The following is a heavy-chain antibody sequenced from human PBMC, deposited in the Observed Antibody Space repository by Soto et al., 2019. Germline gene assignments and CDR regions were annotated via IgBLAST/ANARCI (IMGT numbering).Heavy chain of an antibody. D-gene: IGHD3-3*01. CDR3: ARPPDYDFWSGYYYY. J-gene: IGHJ4*02. CDR1: GGSISSSSYY. Sequence: SETLSLTCTVSGGSISSSSYYWGWIRQPPGKGLEWIGSIYYSGSTYYNPSLKSRVTISVDTSKNQFSLKLSSVTAADTAVYYCARPPDYDFWSGYYYYWGQGTLVTVS. V-gene: IGHV4-39*01. CDR2: IYYSGST.